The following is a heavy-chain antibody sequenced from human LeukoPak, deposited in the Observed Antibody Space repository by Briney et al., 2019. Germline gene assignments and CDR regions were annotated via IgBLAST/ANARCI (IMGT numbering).Heavy chain of an antibody. CDR2: ISSNGGST. V-gene: IGHV3-64*01. CDR1: GFTFSSYA. Sequence: GGSLRLSCAASGFTFSSYAMHWVRQAPGKGLEYVSAISSNGGSTYYANSVKGRFTISRDNSKNTLYLQMGSLRAEDIAVYYCAREGQQLVLAFDIWGQGTMVTVSS. CDR3: AREGQQLVLAFDI. J-gene: IGHJ3*02. D-gene: IGHD6-13*01.